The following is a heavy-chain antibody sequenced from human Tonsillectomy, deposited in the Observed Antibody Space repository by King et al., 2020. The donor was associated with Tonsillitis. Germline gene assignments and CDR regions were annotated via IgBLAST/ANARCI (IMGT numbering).Heavy chain of an antibody. D-gene: IGHD3-10*02. CDR1: GFSFSNYG. Sequence: VQLVESGGGVVQPGGSLRLSCAASGFSFSNYGMHWVRQAPGKGLEWVAFIRSDGSIKYYADPVKGRFTISRDNSKNTQCLQINSPRPEDTAVYYCAKDVPAAFFDYWGQGTLVTVSS. V-gene: IGHV3-30*02. CDR2: IRSDGSIK. CDR3: AKDVPAAFFDY. J-gene: IGHJ4*02.